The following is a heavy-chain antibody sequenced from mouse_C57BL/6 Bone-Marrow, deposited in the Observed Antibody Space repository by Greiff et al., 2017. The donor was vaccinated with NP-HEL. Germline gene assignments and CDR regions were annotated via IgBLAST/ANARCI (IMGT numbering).Heavy chain of an antibody. Sequence: QVQLQQSGAELVRPGASVKLSCKASGYTFTDYYINWVKQRPGQGLEWIARIYPGSGNTYYIEKFKGKATLTAEKSSSTAYMQLSSLTSEDSDVYFCSSMGCLLEAMDYWGQGTSVTVSS. V-gene: IGHV1-76*01. CDR1: GYTFTDYY. J-gene: IGHJ4*01. D-gene: IGHD2-10*01. CDR3: SSMGCLLEAMDY. CDR2: IYPGSGNT.